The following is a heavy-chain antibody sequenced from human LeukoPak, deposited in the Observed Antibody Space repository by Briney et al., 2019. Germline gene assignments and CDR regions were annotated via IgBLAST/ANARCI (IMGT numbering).Heavy chain of an antibody. Sequence: PGRSLRLSCAASGFTFSSYGMHWVRQAPGKGLEWVAVISYDGSNKYYADSVKGRFTISRDNSKNTLYLQMNSLRAEDTAVYYCAKDLIVGAIDYWGQGTLVTVSS. J-gene: IGHJ4*02. CDR2: ISYDGSNK. V-gene: IGHV3-30*18. CDR1: GFTFSSYG. CDR3: AKDLIVGAIDY. D-gene: IGHD1-26*01.